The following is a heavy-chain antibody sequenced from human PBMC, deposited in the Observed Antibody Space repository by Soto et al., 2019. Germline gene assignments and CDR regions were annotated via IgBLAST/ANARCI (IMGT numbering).Heavy chain of an antibody. D-gene: IGHD6-13*01. Sequence: GESLKISCKGSGYSFTSYWISWVRQLPGKGLEWMGRIDPSDSYTNYSPSFQGHVTISADKSISTAYLQWSSLKASDTAMYYCARHHIPYSSSWYEGAAFDIWGQGTMVNVSS. J-gene: IGHJ3*02. V-gene: IGHV5-10-1*01. CDR3: ARHHIPYSSSWYEGAAFDI. CDR2: IDPSDSYT. CDR1: GYSFTSYW.